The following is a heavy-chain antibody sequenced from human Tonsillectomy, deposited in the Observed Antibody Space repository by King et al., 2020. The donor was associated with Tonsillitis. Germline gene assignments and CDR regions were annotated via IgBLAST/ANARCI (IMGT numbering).Heavy chain of an antibody. D-gene: IGHD1-26*01. CDR3: ARDEYSGSYPGAVDT. CDR1: GFTFRNYA. CDR2: ISYDGSNK. V-gene: IGHV3-30-3*01. J-gene: IGHJ3*02. Sequence: VQLVESGGGVVQPEKSLRLSCAASGFTFRNYAMHWVRQAPGKGLEWVAIISYDGSNKYYADSVKGRFTISRDNSKNTLYLQVNSLRAEDTAVYYCARDEYSGSYPGAVDTWGQGTMVTVSS.